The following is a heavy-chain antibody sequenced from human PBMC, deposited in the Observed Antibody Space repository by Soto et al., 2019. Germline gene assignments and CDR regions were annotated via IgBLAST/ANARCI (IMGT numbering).Heavy chain of an antibody. CDR3: ARDRSALAPYFYGMDV. D-gene: IGHD5-18*01. V-gene: IGHV4-59*01. CDR1: GGTLTNYY. Sequence: KHSETPSLTCTASGGTLTNYYYSWTRKPPGKGLEWIGNAFYSGTTSYNPSLKSPVTISVDTSKNQISLRLSSVTAADTAVYYCARDRSALAPYFYGMDVWGQGTTVTVSS. J-gene: IGHJ6*02. CDR2: AFYSGTT.